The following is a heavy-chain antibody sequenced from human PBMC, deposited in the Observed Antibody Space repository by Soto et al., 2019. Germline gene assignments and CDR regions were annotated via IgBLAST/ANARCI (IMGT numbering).Heavy chain of an antibody. J-gene: IGHJ6*02. CDR3: ARDLTGITIFGVVHYGMDV. CDR1: GYTFTSYY. CDR2: INPSGGST. D-gene: IGHD3-3*01. V-gene: IGHV1-46*01. Sequence: ASVKVSCKASGYTFTSYYMHWLRQAPGQGLEWMGIINPSGGSTSYAQKFQGRVTMTRDTSTSTVYMELSSLRSEDTAVYYCARDLTGITIFGVVHYGMDVRGQGTTVTVSS.